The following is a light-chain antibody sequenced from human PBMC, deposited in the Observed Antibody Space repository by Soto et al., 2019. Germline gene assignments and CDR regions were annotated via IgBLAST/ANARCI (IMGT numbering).Light chain of an antibody. CDR3: QQYGSSPWT. Sequence: EIVLTQSPGTLTLSPGERATLSCRASQSVTNNYLAWYQQKTGQTPRLIVYLASSRAPGIPDRFSGSGSGTHFTLTSRRVEPEYFAVYYCQQYGSSPWTFGQGTKVEI. J-gene: IGKJ1*01. CDR1: QSVTNNY. V-gene: IGKV3-20*01. CDR2: LAS.